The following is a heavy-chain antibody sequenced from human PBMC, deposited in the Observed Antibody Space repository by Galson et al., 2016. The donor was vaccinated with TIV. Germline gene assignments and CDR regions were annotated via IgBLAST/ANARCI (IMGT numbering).Heavy chain of an antibody. J-gene: IGHJ6*02. CDR3: AKCRNTAMDTYYYYYGLDV. V-gene: IGHV1-69*13. D-gene: IGHD5-18*01. CDR1: GDTFSCFV. CDR2: IIPLFGEA. Sequence: SVKVSCKASGDTFSCFVISWVRQAPGQGLEWMGGIIPLFGEAHYAQKFQGRVTISADESTSTVYMELSGLRSGDTAMYYCAKCRNTAMDTYYYYYGLDVWGQGTTVTVSS.